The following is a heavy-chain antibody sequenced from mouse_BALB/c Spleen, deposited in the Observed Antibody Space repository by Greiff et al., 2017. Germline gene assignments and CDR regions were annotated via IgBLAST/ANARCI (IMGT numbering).Heavy chain of an antibody. V-gene: IGHV5-4*02. CDR1: GYTFSDYY. CDR2: ISDGGSYT. J-gene: IGHJ2*01. CDR3: ARNGGTTAAFDY. D-gene: IGHD1-2*01. Sequence: EVQRVESGGGLVKPGGSLKLSCAASGYTFSDYYMYWVRQTPEKRLEWVATISDGGSYTYYPDSVRGRFTISRDNANNNQYLQMSSLKSEDTAMYYCARNGGTTAAFDYWGQGTTLTVAS.